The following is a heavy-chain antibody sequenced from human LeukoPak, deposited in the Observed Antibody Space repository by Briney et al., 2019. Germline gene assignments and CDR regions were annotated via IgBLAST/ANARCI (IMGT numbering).Heavy chain of an antibody. CDR3: ARDTTTRRIIGNYYYYYMDV. D-gene: IGHD3-16*01. CDR1: GGSISSGSYY. V-gene: IGHV4-61*02. Sequence: SETLSLTCTVSGGSISSGSYYWSWIRQPAGKGLEWIGRIYTSGSTNYNPSLKSRVTISVDTSKNQFSLKLSSVTAADTAVCYCARDTTTRRIIGNYYYYYMDVWGKGTTVTISS. J-gene: IGHJ6*03. CDR2: IYTSGST.